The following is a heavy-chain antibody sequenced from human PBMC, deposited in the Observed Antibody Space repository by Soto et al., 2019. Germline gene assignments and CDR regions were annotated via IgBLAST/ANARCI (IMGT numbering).Heavy chain of an antibody. Sequence: SETLSLTCGVSGGTVASSHWWCWVRQSPGGGLEWIGNVYHTGDTNFNPSLQSRVTISVDKSNNQFSLRLNSLTAADTAVYFCAREIVTAGGNNYFDPWGPGTLVSVSS. CDR2: VYHTGDT. V-gene: IGHV4-4*02. J-gene: IGHJ5*02. CDR3: AREIVTAGGNNYFDP. CDR1: GGTVASSHW. D-gene: IGHD2-21*02.